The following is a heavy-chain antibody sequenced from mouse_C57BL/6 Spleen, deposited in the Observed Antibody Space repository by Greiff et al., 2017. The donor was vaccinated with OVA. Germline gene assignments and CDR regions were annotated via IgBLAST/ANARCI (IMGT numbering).Heavy chain of an antibody. V-gene: IGHV1-52*01. J-gene: IGHJ3*01. CDR3: AREGNDGYLFAY. CDR2: IDPSDSET. D-gene: IGHD2-3*01. Sequence: VKLQQPGAELVRPGSSVKLSCKASGYTFTSYWMHWVKQRPIQGLEWIGNIDPSDSETHYNQKFKDKATLTVDKSSSTAYMQLSSLTSEDSAVYYCAREGNDGYLFAYWGQGTLVTVSA. CDR1: GYTFTSYW.